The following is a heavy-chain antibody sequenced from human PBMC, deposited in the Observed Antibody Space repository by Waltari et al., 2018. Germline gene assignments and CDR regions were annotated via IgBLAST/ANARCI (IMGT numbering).Heavy chain of an antibody. J-gene: IGHJ5*02. Sequence: EVQRMESGGGLVKPGESLRLSYSSLRFSLSPYNMNWVRQSPGTGLEWVSSVSSSGAHIHYPDSVRGRFTISRDNAKTSLYLQMNGLRDENTAVYYCARGGWGFYLDLWGQGALVTVSS. CDR2: VSSSGAHI. D-gene: IGHD7-27*01. V-gene: IGHV3-21*01. CDR3: ARGGWGFYLDL. CDR1: RFSLSPYN.